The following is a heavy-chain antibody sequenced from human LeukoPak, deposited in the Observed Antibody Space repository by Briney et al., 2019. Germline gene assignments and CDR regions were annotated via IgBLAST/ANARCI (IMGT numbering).Heavy chain of an antibody. J-gene: IGHJ4*02. CDR3: ARVYQSAEYYVDY. CDR2: IYYTGST. CDR1: GGFIDSYY. Sequence: AGTLSLTCTGSGGFIDSYYWSWIRQPPGKGLEWIGYIYYTGSTEYHPSLKKRVNISLDQSKNHISLQLTSVTAGGRAVYYCARVYQSAEYYVDYWGQGNLVSVSS. V-gene: IGHV4-59*01. D-gene: IGHD2-2*01.